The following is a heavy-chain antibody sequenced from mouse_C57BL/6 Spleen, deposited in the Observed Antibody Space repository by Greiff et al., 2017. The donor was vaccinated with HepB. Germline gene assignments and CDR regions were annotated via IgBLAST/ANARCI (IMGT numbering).Heavy chain of an antibody. D-gene: IGHD4-1*01. Sequence: EVHLVESGGGLVKPGGSLKLSCAASGFTFSDYGMHWVRQAPEKGLEWVAYISSGSSTIYYADTVKGRFTISRDNAKNTLFLQMTSLRSEDTAMYYCASSLTGTEDAMDYWGQGTSVTVSS. V-gene: IGHV5-17*01. CDR1: GFTFSDYG. CDR3: ASSLTGTEDAMDY. CDR2: ISSGSSTI. J-gene: IGHJ4*01.